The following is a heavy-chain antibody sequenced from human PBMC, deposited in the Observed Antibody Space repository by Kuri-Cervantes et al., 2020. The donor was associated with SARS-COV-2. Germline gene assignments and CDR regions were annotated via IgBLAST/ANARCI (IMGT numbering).Heavy chain of an antibody. CDR1: GGSFSGYD. J-gene: IGHJ4*02. Sequence: SETLSLSCAVYGGSFSGYDWSWIRQPPGKGLEWIGEINHSGYTRYNPSLKSRVTISVDMSKNQFSLKVNSVTAADTAVYYCARGKAEVNMIVLVITSGAYYFDYWGQGSLVTVSS. V-gene: IGHV4-34*01. D-gene: IGHD3-22*01. CDR3: ARGKAEVNMIVLVITSGAYYFDY. CDR2: INHSGYT.